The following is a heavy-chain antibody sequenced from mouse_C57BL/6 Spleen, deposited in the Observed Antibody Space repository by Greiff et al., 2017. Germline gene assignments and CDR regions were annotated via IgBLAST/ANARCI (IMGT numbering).Heavy chain of an antibody. CDR2: IHPNSGST. CDR3: ARPGDYGVLSWFAY. V-gene: IGHV1-64*01. Sequence: QVQLQQPGAELVKPGASVKLSCKASGYTFTSYWMHWVKQRPGQGLEWIGMIHPNSGSTNYNEKFKSKATLTVDKSSSTAYMQLSSLTSEDSAVYYCARPGDYGVLSWFAYWGQGTLVTVSA. J-gene: IGHJ3*01. CDR1: GYTFTSYW. D-gene: IGHD2-4*01.